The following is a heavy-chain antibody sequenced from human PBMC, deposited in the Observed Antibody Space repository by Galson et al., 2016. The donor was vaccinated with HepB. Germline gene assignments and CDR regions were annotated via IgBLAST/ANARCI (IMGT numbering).Heavy chain of an antibody. CDR1: GFTFSSYW. J-gene: IGHJ4*02. Sequence: SLRLSCAASGFTFSSYWMSWVRQAPGKGLEWVANIKQDGSEKYYVDSVKGRFTISRDNAKNSLYLQINSLSAEDTAVYYCARDRGGTYSNCFDYWGQGTMVTVSS. CDR3: ARDRGGTYSNCFDY. V-gene: IGHV3-7*03. D-gene: IGHD1-26*01. CDR2: IKQDGSEK.